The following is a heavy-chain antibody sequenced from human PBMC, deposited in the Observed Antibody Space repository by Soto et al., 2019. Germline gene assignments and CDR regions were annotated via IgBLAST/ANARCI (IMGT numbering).Heavy chain of an antibody. Sequence: GGSLRLSCAASGFTFSSYAMHWVRQAPGKGLEWVAVISYDGSNKYYADSVKGRFTISRDNSKNTLYLQMNSLRAEDTAVYYCARDLRDIVVVPAAGVDWFDPWGQGT. V-gene: IGHV3-30-3*01. D-gene: IGHD2-2*01. CDR3: ARDLRDIVVVPAAGVDWFDP. CDR2: ISYDGSNK. J-gene: IGHJ5*02. CDR1: GFTFSSYA.